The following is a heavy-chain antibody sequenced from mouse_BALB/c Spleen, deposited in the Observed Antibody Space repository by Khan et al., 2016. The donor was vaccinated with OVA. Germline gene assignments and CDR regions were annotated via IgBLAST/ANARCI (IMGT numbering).Heavy chain of an antibody. CDR2: IYPGNSDT. Sequence: VQLQQSGTVLARPGASVKMSCKASGYTFTSYWMHWVKQRPGQGLEWIGAIYPGNSDTNYNKKFKGKANLTAVTSTSTAYLELNSLTNEDSAVYDLSRIGFGNYERWDYWGHGTTRTVSS. D-gene: IGHD2-1*01. V-gene: IGHV1-5*01. CDR3: SRIGFGNYERWDY. CDR1: GYTFTSYW. J-gene: IGHJ2*01.